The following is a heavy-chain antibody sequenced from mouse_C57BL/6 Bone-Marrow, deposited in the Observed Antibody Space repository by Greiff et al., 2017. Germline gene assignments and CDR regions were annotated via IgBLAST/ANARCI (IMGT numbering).Heavy chain of an antibody. Sequence: QVQLQQPGAELVRPGNSVTLSCKASGYTFTSYWMHWVKQRPGQGLEWIGVIDPSDSYPNYNQKFKGKATLTVDTSSSTAYMQLSSLTSEDSAVYYCARALCYWYFDVWGTGTTVTVSS. CDR2: IDPSDSYP. V-gene: IGHV1-59*01. CDR1: GYTFTSYW. J-gene: IGHJ1*03. CDR3: ARALCYWYFDV.